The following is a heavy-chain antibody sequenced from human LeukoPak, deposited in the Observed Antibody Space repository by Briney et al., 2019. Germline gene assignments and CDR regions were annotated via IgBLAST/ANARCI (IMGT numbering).Heavy chain of an antibody. J-gene: IGHJ4*02. Sequence: GGTLRLSCAVSGFTFSSYGMSWVRQAPGKGLEWVSAISGSGYSAYYADSVKGRFTISRDNSKNTLFLQMNSLRAEDTAVYYCAKDALRAVPYYFDYWGQGTLVTVSS. CDR2: ISGSGYSA. D-gene: IGHD3-10*01. CDR1: GFTFSSYG. CDR3: AKDALRAVPYYFDY. V-gene: IGHV3-23*01.